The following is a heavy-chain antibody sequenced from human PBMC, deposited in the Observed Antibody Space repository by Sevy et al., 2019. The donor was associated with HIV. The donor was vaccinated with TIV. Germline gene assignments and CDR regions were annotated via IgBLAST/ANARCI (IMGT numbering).Heavy chain of an antibody. V-gene: IGHV3-7*03. CDR3: ANDVY. CDR2: IKEDGSEK. J-gene: IGHJ4*02. Sequence: GGSLRLSCAASGFTFSTHWMSWVRQAPGKGLEWVANIKEDGSEKYYVDSVKGRITISRDNAKNSLFLQMNSLRAEDTDVYYCANDVYWGQGTLVTVSS. CDR1: GFTFSTHW. D-gene: IGHD3-3*01.